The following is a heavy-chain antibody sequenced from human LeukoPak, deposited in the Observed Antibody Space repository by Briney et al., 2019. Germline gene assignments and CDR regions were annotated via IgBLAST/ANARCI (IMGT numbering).Heavy chain of an antibody. CDR2: VGPSGART. J-gene: IGHJ4*02. CDR1: GFTFSHHG. D-gene: IGHD5-24*01. Sequence: PGGSLRLSCAASGFTFSHHGMNWVRQAPGKGLEWVSGVGPSGARTYYADSVKGRFTVSRDNSKNMVFLQMNSLRAEDTAIYYCAKHDAYLQYDDWGQGTLVTVSS. V-gene: IGHV3-23*01. CDR3: AKHDAYLQYDD.